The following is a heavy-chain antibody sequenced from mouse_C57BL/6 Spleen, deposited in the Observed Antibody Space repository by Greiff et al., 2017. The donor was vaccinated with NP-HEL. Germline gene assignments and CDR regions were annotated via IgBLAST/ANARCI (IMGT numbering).Heavy chain of an antibody. CDR2: INPNNGGT. D-gene: IGHD1-1*01. J-gene: IGHJ4*01. Sequence: EVQLQQSGPELVKPGASVKISCKASGYTFTDYYMNWVKQSHGKSLEWIGDINPNNGGTSYNQKFKGKATLTVDKSSSTAYMELRSLTSEDSAVYYCARSPHYYGRAMDYWGQGTSVTVSS. CDR1: GYTFTDYY. CDR3: ARSPHYYGRAMDY. V-gene: IGHV1-26*01.